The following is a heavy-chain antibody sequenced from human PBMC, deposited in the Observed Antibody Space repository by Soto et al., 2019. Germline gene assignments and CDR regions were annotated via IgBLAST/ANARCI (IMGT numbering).Heavy chain of an antibody. CDR1: GGSISRYY. D-gene: IGHD3-3*01. Sequence: QVQLQESGPGLVRPSETLSLTCSVSGGSISRYYWSWIRQVPGRGLEWIGNIFSSGTTNYNPSLKSRVTISVDTSKNQVSLKLNAVTAADTAVYYWAREYYDFLSDTWSYYGMDVWGHGTTVTVSS. V-gene: IGHV4-59*01. J-gene: IGHJ6*02. CDR3: AREYYDFLSDTWSYYGMDV. CDR2: IFSSGTT.